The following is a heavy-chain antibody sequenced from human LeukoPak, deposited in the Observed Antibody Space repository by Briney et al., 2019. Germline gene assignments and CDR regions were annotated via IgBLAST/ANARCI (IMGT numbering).Heavy chain of an antibody. CDR3: AKTPGDCTGGTCYSFDY. V-gene: IGHV3-30-3*02. D-gene: IGHD2-15*01. CDR2: ISYDANIGSNK. J-gene: IGHJ4*02. Sequence: GGSLRLSCATSGFTFSRYAMHWVRQAPGKGLEWVALISYDANIGSNKYYADSVKGRFTVSRDNSKNTLYLQMNGLRAEDTAVYYCAKTPGDCTGGTCYSFDYWGQGSLVTVSS. CDR1: GFTFSRYA.